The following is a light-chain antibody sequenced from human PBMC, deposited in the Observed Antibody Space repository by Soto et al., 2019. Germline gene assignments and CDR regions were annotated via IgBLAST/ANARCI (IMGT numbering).Light chain of an antibody. CDR3: QQYGSSLFT. CDR2: DVS. Sequence: EIVMTQSPASLSVSPGERATLSCRASQSVGTSLAWYRQKPGQAPSLLISDVSKRATGIPARFSGSGSGTDFTLTISRLEPEDFAVYYCQQYGSSLFTFGPGTKVDIK. CDR1: QSVGTS. J-gene: IGKJ3*01. V-gene: IGKV3-20*01.